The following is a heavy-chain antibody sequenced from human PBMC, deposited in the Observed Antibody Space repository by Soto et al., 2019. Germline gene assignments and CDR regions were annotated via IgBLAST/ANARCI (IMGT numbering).Heavy chain of an antibody. Sequence: QVQLQESGPGLVRPSQTLSLTCTVSGGSISSGDSYWSWIRQPPGKGLEWLGYIYYSGAAYSSPSLQSRLTILIDTSKNRFSLKLNSVTAADTAVYYCARGAYSDSSSYFDYWGQGALVTVSS. D-gene: IGHD6-6*01. V-gene: IGHV4-30-4*01. CDR2: IYYSGAA. J-gene: IGHJ4*02. CDR1: GGSISSGDSY. CDR3: ARGAYSDSSSYFDY.